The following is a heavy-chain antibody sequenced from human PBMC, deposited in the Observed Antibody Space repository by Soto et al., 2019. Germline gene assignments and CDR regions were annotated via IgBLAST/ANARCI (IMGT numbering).Heavy chain of an antibody. CDR2: INPSGGST. CDR1: GYTFTSYY. D-gene: IGHD3-3*01. CDR3: ASGSYEFWSGYYRDYYMYF. J-gene: IGHJ6*03. Sequence: ASVKVSCKASGYTFTSYYMHWVRQAPGQGLEWMGIINPSGGSTSYAQKFQGRVTMTRDTSTSTVYMELSSLRSEDTAVYYCASGSYEFWSGYYRDYYMYFWGKGTTVPVSS. V-gene: IGHV1-46*03.